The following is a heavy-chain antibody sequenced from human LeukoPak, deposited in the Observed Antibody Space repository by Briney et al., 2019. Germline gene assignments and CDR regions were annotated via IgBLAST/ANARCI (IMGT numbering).Heavy chain of an antibody. J-gene: IGHJ5*02. Sequence: SETLSLTCTVSGGSISSSSYYWGWIRQPPGKGLEWIGSIYYSGSTYYNPSLKSRVTISVDMSKNQFSLKLSSVTAADTAVYYCARKIVVPAAVPPLTWGQGTLVTVSS. CDR3: ARKIVVPAAVPPLT. V-gene: IGHV4-39*01. CDR1: GGSISSSSYY. D-gene: IGHD2-2*01. CDR2: IYYSGST.